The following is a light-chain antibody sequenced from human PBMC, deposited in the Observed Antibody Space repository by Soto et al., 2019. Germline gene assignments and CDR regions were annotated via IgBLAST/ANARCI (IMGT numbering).Light chain of an antibody. CDR2: KAS. J-gene: IGKJ1*01. CDR3: QQSNRG. Sequence: DIQLTQSPSTLXXXXXXXXTIACRASQSISDWLAWYQQKPGKAPKLLIYKASSLESGVPSRFSGSGSGTEFTLTISSLQPDDVATYYCQQSNRGFGQGTKVAIK. V-gene: IGKV1-5*03. CDR1: QSISDW.